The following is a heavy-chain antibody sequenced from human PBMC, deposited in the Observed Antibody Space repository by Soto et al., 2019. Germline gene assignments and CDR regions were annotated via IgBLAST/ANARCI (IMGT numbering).Heavy chain of an antibody. V-gene: IGHV3-7*01. Sequence: GGSLRLSCAASGFTFSSYWMSWVRQAPGKGLKWVANIKQDGSEKYYVDSVKGRFTISRDNAKNSLYLQMNSLRAEDTAVYYCARDRYYYDSSGYPLNYWGQGTLVTVSS. D-gene: IGHD3-22*01. CDR1: GFTFSSYW. J-gene: IGHJ4*02. CDR3: ARDRYYYDSSGYPLNY. CDR2: IKQDGSEK.